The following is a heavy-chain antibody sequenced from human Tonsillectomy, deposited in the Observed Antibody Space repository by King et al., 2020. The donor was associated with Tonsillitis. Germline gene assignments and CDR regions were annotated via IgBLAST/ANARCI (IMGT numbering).Heavy chain of an antibody. J-gene: IGHJ6*02. Sequence: VQLVESGGGVVQPGRSLRLSCAASGFTFSSYAMHWVRQAPGKGLEWVAVISYDGSNKFYADSVKGRFTISRDNSKNTLYLQMNSLRAEDTAVYYCARESLVVVPAAPFLGMDVWGQGTTVTVSS. CDR1: GFTFSSYA. D-gene: IGHD2-2*01. V-gene: IGHV3-30-3*01. CDR2: ISYDGSNK. CDR3: ARESLVVVPAAPFLGMDV.